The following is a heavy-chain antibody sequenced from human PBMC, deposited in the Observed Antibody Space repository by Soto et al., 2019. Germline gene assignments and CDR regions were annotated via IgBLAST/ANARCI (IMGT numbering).Heavy chain of an antibody. D-gene: IGHD3-10*01. CDR3: ARDDEGGSDCDLGY. V-gene: IGHV3-30-3*01. CDR1: GFTFSRYT. CDR2: ISDDGNNK. Sequence: QVQLVESGGGVVQPGRSLRLSCAASGFTFSRYTMHWVRQAPGKGLAWMAFISDDGNNKYYADSVKGQFTISRDNSKNTLYLQMNSLRTEDTAVYYCARDDEGGSDCDLGYWGQGTLVTVSS. J-gene: IGHJ4*02.